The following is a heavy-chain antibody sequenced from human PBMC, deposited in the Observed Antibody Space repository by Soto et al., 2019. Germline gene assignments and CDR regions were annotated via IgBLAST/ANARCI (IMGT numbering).Heavy chain of an antibody. D-gene: IGHD2-8*01. Sequence: GGSLRLSCAASGFSFSNYGMHWVRQAPGKGLEWVAVISYDGSSKYHADSVKGRFTISRDNSKNTLHLQMNSLRAEDTAVYYCSKDRRGGRAVLDSWGQGTPVTVSS. CDR1: GFSFSNYG. CDR2: ISYDGSSK. J-gene: IGHJ4*02. V-gene: IGHV3-30*18. CDR3: SKDRRGGRAVLDS.